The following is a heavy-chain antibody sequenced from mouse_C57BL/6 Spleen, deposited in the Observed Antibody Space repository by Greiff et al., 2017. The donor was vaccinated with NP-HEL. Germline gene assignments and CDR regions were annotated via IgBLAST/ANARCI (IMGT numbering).Heavy chain of an antibody. J-gene: IGHJ4*01. V-gene: IGHV14-2*01. CDR1: GFNIKDYY. D-gene: IGHD1-1*01. CDR3: ARSENYGSSYYAMDY. CDR2: IDPEDGET. Sequence: VQLKESGAELVKPGASVKLSCTASGFNIKDYYMHWVKQRTEQGLEWIGRIDPEDGETKYAPKFQGKATITADTSSNTAYLQLSSLTSEDTAVYYCARSENYGSSYYAMDYWGQGTSVTVSS.